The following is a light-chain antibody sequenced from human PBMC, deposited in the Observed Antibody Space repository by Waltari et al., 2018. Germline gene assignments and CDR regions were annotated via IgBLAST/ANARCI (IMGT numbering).Light chain of an antibody. CDR1: QGTRSP. CDR3: QQFDICPIT. Sequence: DIQLTQSPSFLSASLGDTVTITSRAIQGTRSPFTWYQLKPGKAPMLLIYAASTLQAGVPSRFSASGSGTDFTLTISSLQPEDFAVYYCQQFDICPITFGGGTKVEIK. CDR2: AAS. V-gene: IGKV1-9*01. J-gene: IGKJ4*01.